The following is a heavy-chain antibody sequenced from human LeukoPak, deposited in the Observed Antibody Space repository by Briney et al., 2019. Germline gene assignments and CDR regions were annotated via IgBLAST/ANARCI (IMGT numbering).Heavy chain of an antibody. Sequence: PGGSLRLSCAASGFTFSSYWMHRVRQAPGKGLVWVSRINSDGSSTSYADSVKGRFTISRDNAKNTLYLQMNSLRAEDTAVYYCATGTSSSWYQVYDYWGQGTLVTVSS. CDR1: GFTFSSYW. V-gene: IGHV3-74*01. CDR2: INSDGSST. D-gene: IGHD6-13*01. CDR3: ATGTSSSWYQVYDY. J-gene: IGHJ4*02.